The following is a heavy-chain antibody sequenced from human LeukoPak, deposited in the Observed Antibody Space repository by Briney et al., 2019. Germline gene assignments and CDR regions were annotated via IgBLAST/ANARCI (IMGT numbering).Heavy chain of an antibody. D-gene: IGHD2-2*01. V-gene: IGHV1-2*02. CDR1: GGTFSSYA. CDR3: ARDGGYCSSTSCPGDY. CDR2: INPNSGGT. Sequence: ASVKVSCKASGGTFSSYAISWVRQAPGHGLEWMGWINPNSGGTNYAQKFQGRVTMTRDTSISTAYMELSRLRSDDTAVYYCARDGGYCSSTSCPGDYWGQGTLVTVSS. J-gene: IGHJ4*02.